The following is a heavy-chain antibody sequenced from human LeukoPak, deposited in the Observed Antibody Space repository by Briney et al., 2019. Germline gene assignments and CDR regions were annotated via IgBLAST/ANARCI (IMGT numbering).Heavy chain of an antibody. CDR1: GFTFSSYA. D-gene: IGHD5-18*01. J-gene: IGHJ4*02. CDR2: ISGSGGST. CDR3: AKDSWDTAMEGYVDY. Sequence: GGSLRLSCAASGFTFSSYAMSWVRQARGKGLEWVSAISGSGGSTYYADSVKGRFTISRDNSKNTLYLQMNSLRAEDTAVYYCAKDSWDTAMEGYVDYWGQGTLVTVSS. V-gene: IGHV3-23*01.